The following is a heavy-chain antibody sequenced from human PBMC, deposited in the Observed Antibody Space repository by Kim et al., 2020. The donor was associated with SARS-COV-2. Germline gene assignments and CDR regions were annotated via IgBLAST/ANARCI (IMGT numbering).Heavy chain of an antibody. CDR1: GFTFSSYG. V-gene: IGHV3-30*18. D-gene: IGHD3-22*01. CDR2: ISYDGSNK. Sequence: GGSLRLSCAASGFTFSSYGMHWVRQAPGKGLEWVAVISYDGSNKYYADSVKGRFTISRDNSKNTLYLQMNSLRAEDTAVYYCAKDWQGYDSSGYHAAFD. CDR3: AKDWQGYDSSGYHAAFD. J-gene: IGHJ3*02.